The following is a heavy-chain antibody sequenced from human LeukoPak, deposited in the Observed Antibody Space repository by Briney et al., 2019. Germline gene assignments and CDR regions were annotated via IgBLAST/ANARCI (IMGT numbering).Heavy chain of an antibody. CDR3: AKYRWKYSGPDY. J-gene: IGHJ4*02. CDR1: EPAFSGYG. CDR2: ISGSGVT. V-gene: IGHV3-23*01. Sequence: PGGSLSLSSVVSEPAFSGYGRTWLRHAPGHKLKWVPAISGSGVTSYADSVTGRFPISPDTPKTTLYLQMTSLRPEDTAIYYCAKYRWKYSGPDYWGLGTLVTVSS. D-gene: IGHD1-7*01.